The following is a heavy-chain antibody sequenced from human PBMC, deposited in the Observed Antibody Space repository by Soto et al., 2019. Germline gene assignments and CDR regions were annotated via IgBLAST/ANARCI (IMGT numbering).Heavy chain of an antibody. V-gene: IGHV3-73*02. Sequence: EVQLVESGGGLVQPGGSLKLSCAASGFAFSGSAMYWVRQASGKGPEWVGRIRSKGHNYATEYAASVKGRFTISRDYSKNTAYLQMNSLQTVDTAVYYCTRDPLSYDYNGTLWFDPWGQGTLVTVSS. CDR1: GFAFSGSA. D-gene: IGHD3-10*01. CDR2: IRSKGHNYAT. CDR3: TRDPLSYDYNGTLWFDP. J-gene: IGHJ5*02.